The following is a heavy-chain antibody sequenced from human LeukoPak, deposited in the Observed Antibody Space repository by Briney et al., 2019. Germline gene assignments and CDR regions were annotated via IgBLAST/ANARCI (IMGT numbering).Heavy chain of an antibody. D-gene: IGHD3-22*01. V-gene: IGHV5-51*01. Sequence: GVSLKISCQGSGYNFIRYWIAWVRQTPGSGLEWMGIIYPDDSDIKYSQSFQGQVTISADKSINTAYLQWSSLRASDTAMYYCARPNITSYYDSRGYDAFDVWGQGTMVTVSS. CDR3: ARPNITSYYDSRGYDAFDV. CDR2: IYPDDSDI. CDR1: GYNFIRYW. J-gene: IGHJ3*01.